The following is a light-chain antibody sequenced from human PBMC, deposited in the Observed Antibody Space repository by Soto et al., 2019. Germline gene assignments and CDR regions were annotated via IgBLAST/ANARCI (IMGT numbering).Light chain of an antibody. CDR3: CSYTSSTTYV. CDR1: SSDVGSYNY. Sequence: QSALTQPASVSGSPGQSITISCTGTSSDVGSYNYVSWYQQHPSKAPKLMIYEVTNRPSGVSNRFSGSKSGNTASLTISGLQAEDEADYYCCSYTSSTTYVFGTGTKLTVL. J-gene: IGLJ1*01. CDR2: EVT. V-gene: IGLV2-14*01.